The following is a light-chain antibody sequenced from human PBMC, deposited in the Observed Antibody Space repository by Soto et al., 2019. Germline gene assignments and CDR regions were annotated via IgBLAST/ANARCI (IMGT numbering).Light chain of an antibody. CDR3: QQYASYWT. CDR2: DAS. J-gene: IGKJ1*01. V-gene: IGKV1-5*01. CDR1: QSISSW. Sequence: DIQMTHSPSTLSASVGDRVTITCRASQSISSWLAWYQQKPGKAPKLLIYDASSLESGVPSRFSGSGSGTEFTLTISSLQPDDFATYYCQQYASYWTFGQGTKVDIK.